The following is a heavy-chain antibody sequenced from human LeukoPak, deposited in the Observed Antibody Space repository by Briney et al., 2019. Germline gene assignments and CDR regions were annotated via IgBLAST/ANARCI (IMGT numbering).Heavy chain of an antibody. D-gene: IGHD6-19*01. J-gene: IGHJ6*03. Sequence: GGSLRLSCAASGFTFSSYGMHWVRQAPGKGLEWVAFIRYDGSNKYYADSVKGRSTISRDNSKNTLYLQMNSLRAEDTAVYYCAKHGVAVAGKMRGYYYYMDVWGKGTTVTISS. CDR3: AKHGVAVAGKMRGYYYYMDV. CDR1: GFTFSSYG. CDR2: IRYDGSNK. V-gene: IGHV3-30*02.